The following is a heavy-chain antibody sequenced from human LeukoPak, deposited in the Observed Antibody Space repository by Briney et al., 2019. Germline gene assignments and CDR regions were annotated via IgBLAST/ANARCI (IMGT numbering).Heavy chain of an antibody. Sequence: GESLQISCKGSGSSFTSYWICCGRQMRGKGLERMGIIYPGDSDTRYPPSFQGKVTIPCDKSISTAYLQWSSLKASDTAMYYCARSYYHDSSGYVYFDYWGQGTLVTVSS. CDR1: GSSFTSYW. CDR2: IYPGDSDT. J-gene: IGHJ4*02. CDR3: ARSYYHDSSGYVYFDY. D-gene: IGHD3-22*01. V-gene: IGHV5-51*01.